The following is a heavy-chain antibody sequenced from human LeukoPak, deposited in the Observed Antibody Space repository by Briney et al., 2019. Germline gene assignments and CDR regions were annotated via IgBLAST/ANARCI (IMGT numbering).Heavy chain of an antibody. CDR3: ASCTNWNHAWWFDP. CDR2: IIPIFGTA. CDR1: GGTGTSYA. J-gene: IGHJ5*02. V-gene: IGHV1-69*13. D-gene: IGHD1-14*01. Sequence: GASVKVSCNASGGTGTSYAISWVRQAPGQGLEWMGGIIPIFGTANYAQKFQGRVTITADESTTTAYMELSRLRSEDTAVYYCASCTNWNHAWWFDPWGQGTLVTVSS.